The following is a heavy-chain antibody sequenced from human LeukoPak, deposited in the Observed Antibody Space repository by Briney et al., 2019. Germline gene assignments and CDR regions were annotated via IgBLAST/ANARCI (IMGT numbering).Heavy chain of an antibody. CDR1: GFTFSSYA. D-gene: IGHD6-13*01. CDR2: ISYDGSNK. J-gene: IGHJ4*02. Sequence: GGSLRLSCAASGFTFSSYAMHWVRQAPGKGLEWVAVISYDGSNKYYADSVEGRFTISRDNSKNTLYLQMNSLRAEDTAVYYCARVFIAEEDFDYWGQGTLVTVSS. CDR3: ARVFIAEEDFDY. V-gene: IGHV3-30-3*01.